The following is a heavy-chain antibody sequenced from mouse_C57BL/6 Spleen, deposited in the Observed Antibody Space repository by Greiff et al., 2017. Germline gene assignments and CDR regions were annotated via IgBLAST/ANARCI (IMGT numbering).Heavy chain of an antibody. Sequence: EVHLMESEGGLVQPGSSMKLSCTASGFTFTDYYMAWVRHVPETGLKWVANINYDGSGTFSLDSLQTRFIISRDNAKNILYLQMSSLKSEDTATYDGASGGDYGSSHYFDYWGQGTTLTVSS. CDR2: INYDGSGT. D-gene: IGHD1-1*01. V-gene: IGHV5-16*01. CDR1: GFTFTDYY. J-gene: IGHJ2*01. CDR3: ASGGDYGSSHYFDY.